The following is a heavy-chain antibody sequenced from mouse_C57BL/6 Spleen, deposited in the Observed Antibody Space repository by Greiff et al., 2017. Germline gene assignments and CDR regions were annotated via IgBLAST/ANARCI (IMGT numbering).Heavy chain of an antibody. J-gene: IGHJ3*01. V-gene: IGHV3-6*01. Sequence: EVKLLESGPGLVKPSQSLSLTCSVTGYSITRGYYWNWIRQFPGNKLEWMGYISYDGSNNYNPSLKNRISITRDTSKNQFFLKLNSVTTEDTATYYCARYGSSFAYWGQGTLVTVSA. CDR2: ISYDGSN. CDR3: ARYGSSFAY. CDR1: GYSITRGYY. D-gene: IGHD1-1*01.